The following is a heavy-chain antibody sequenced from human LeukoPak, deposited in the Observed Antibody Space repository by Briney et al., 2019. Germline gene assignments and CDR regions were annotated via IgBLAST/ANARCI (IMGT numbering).Heavy chain of an antibody. J-gene: IGHJ4*02. D-gene: IGHD3-10*02. CDR2: ISPSGTVI. CDR3: ARGSGVRARRFDY. CDR1: GFTFTDYY. V-gene: IGHV3-11*01. Sequence: GGSLRLSCSASGFTFTDYYMSWIRQAPGKGLEWVSYISPSGTVIYYGDSVKGRFTISRDNAKKSLYLQMNSLRAEDTAVYYCARGSGVRARRFDYWGQGTLVTVSS.